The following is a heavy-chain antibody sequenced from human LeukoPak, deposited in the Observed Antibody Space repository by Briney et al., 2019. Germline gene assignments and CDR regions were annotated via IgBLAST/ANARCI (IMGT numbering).Heavy chain of an antibody. V-gene: IGHV1-18*01. CDR1: GYTFTSYG. D-gene: IGHD6-19*01. Sequence: ASVKVSCKASGYTFTSYGISWVRQAPGQGLEWMGWISAYNGNTNYAQKLQGRVTMTTDTSTSTAYVELRSLRSDDTAVYYCARDASSGWYFGAPDYYYMDVWGKGTTVTVSS. CDR3: ARDASSGWYFGAPDYYYMDV. J-gene: IGHJ6*03. CDR2: ISAYNGNT.